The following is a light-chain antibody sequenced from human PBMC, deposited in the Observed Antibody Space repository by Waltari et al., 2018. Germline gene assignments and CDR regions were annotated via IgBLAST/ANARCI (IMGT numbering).Light chain of an antibody. J-gene: IGKJ1*01. CDR3: QQYNNWPPGT. Sequence: TVVTQSPATLSMSPGERATLSCRTSQSIGRSLAWYQQRPGKAPRLLIYRASTRATGIPDRFSGSGSETEFTLTISSLQSEDIAVYYCQQYNNWPPGTFGQGTKVEI. CDR1: QSIGRS. CDR2: RAS. V-gene: IGKV3-15*01.